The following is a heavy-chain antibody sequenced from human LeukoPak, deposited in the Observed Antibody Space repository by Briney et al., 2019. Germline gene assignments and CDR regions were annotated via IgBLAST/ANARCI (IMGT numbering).Heavy chain of an antibody. J-gene: IGHJ4*02. CDR2: INSDASST. V-gene: IGHV3-74*01. CDR3: ARGAYSFDY. Sequence: GGSLRLSCTASGFTISGFWMHWVRQAPGKGLAWVSRINSDASSTAYVESVKGRFTISRDNAKNTLYLQINSLRADDTAVYYCARGAYSFDYWGQGTLVTVSS. CDR1: GFTISGFW. D-gene: IGHD4-11*01.